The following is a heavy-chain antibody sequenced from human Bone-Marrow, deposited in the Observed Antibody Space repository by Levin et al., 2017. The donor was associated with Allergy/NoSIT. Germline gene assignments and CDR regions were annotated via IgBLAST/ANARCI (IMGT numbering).Heavy chain of an antibody. CDR2: IDYSGST. J-gene: IGHJ3*02. Sequence: SETLSLTCTVSGDSVSSDSCYWSWIRQPPGKGLEWIAYIDYSGSTKYNPSLRSRVTISLDTSKNQFSLKLTSVTATDTAVYYCARTKLLGEQWLDFRALDIWGQGTMVTVSS. D-gene: IGHD6-19*01. CDR3: ARTKLLGEQWLDFRALDI. CDR1: GDSVSSDSCY. V-gene: IGHV4-61*01.